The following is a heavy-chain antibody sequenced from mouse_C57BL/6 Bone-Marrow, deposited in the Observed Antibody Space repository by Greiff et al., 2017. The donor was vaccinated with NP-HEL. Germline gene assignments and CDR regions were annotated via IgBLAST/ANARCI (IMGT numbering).Heavy chain of an antibody. V-gene: IGHV1-80*01. CDR3: ASPITTQNAMDY. D-gene: IGHD1-1*01. CDR2: IYPGDGDT. CDR1: GYAFSSYW. J-gene: IGHJ4*01. Sequence: VQLQESGAELVKPGASVKISCKASGYAFSSYWMNWVKQRPGKGLEWIGQIYPGDGDTNYNGKFKGKATLTADKSSSTAYMQLSSLTSEDSEVYFCASPITTQNAMDYWGQGTSVTVSS.